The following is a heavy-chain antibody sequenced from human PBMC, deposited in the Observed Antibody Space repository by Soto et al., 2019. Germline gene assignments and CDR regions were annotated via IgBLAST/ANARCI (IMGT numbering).Heavy chain of an antibody. CDR3: GRGVIPYYYYGMDV. V-gene: IGHV3-43D*04. J-gene: IGHJ6*02. Sequence: GGSLRLSCXASGFTFDDYAMHWVRQAPGKGLEWVSLISWDGGSTYYADSVKGRFTISRDNSKNSLYLQMNSLRAEDTALYYCGRGVIPYYYYGMDVWGQGTTVTVSS. CDR2: ISWDGGST. CDR1: GFTFDDYA. D-gene: IGHD3-10*01.